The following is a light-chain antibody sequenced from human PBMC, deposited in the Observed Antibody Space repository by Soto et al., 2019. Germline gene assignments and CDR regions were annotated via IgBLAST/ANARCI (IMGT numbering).Light chain of an antibody. CDR3: QQYGSSLT. CDR1: QSVTSNY. Sequence: SVLTQSPGTLSLSPVERATLSCRASQSVTSNYLAWYQQKPGQAPRLLIYGASSRATGIPDRFSGSGSGTDFTLTISRLEPEDFAVYWCQQYGSSLTFGQGTKVDI. J-gene: IGKJ1*01. CDR2: GAS. V-gene: IGKV3-20*01.